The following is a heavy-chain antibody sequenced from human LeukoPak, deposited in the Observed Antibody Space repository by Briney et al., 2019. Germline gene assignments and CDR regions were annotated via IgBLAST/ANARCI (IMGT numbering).Heavy chain of an antibody. CDR3: ARDLGFWGIVVVPAAMNNWFDP. D-gene: IGHD2-2*01. CDR1: GFTFSSYA. V-gene: IGHV3-23*01. J-gene: IGHJ5*02. Sequence: GSLRLSCTASGFTFSSYAMSWVRQAPGEGLEWVSVISGSGGSTYDADSVKGRFTISRDNSKNTLHLQMNSPRAEDTAVYYCARDLGFWGIVVVPAAMNNWFDPWGQGTLVTVSS. CDR2: ISGSGGST.